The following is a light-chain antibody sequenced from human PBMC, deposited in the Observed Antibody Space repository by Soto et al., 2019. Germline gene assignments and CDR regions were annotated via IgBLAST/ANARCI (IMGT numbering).Light chain of an antibody. Sequence: DIQMTQSPSSVSASVGDRVTITCRASQGISSWLAWYQKKPGKAPNLLIYAASSLQSGVPSRFSGSESGTDFTLTISSLQPEDCAIYFCQQSNRFPRTFGQGTRLEIK. V-gene: IGKV1-12*01. CDR2: AAS. CDR3: QQSNRFPRT. J-gene: IGKJ5*01. CDR1: QGISSW.